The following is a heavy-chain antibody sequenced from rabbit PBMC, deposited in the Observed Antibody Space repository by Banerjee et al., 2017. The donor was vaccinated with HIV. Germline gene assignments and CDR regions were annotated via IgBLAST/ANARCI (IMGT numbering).Heavy chain of an antibody. D-gene: IGHD6-1*01. CDR3: ARAAYADGGDGVFNL. J-gene: IGHJ4*01. CDR2: IYVGSSADT. V-gene: IGHV1S40*01. Sequence: QSLEESGGDLVKPGASLTLTCTASGFSFVGSYYMCWVRQAPGKGLEWIGCIYVGSSADTYYASWVKSRFTISKTSSSTVDLKMTSLTAADTATYFCARAAYADGGDGVFNLWGPGTLVTVS. CDR1: GFSFVGSYY.